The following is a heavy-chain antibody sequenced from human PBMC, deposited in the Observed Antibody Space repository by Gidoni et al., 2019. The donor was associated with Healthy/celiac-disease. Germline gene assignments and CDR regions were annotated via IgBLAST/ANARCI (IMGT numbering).Heavy chain of an antibody. CDR1: GFPFRRYA. D-gene: IGHD3-22*01. CDR2: ISGSGGST. V-gene: IGHV3-23*01. Sequence: EVQLLESGGGLVQPGGSLRLSCSASGFPFRRYAMSWVRQAPGKGLEWVSAISGSGGSTYYADSVKGRFTISRDNSKNTLYLQMNSLRAEDTAVYYCAKSITMIVVAYYFDYWGQGTLVTVSS. J-gene: IGHJ4*02. CDR3: AKSITMIVVAYYFDY.